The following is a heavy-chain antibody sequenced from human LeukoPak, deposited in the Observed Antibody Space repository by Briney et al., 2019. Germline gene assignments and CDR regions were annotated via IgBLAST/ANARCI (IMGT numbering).Heavy chain of an antibody. CDR1: GFTFSDYV. Sequence: GGSLRLSCAVSGFTFSDYVMSWVRQTPGKGLEWVSGIGRSGSPTYFARSVKGRLTISRDNSKNTLYLQMNRLRAEDTALYFCVKDADDSGDFLFHAWGQGTLVTVSS. V-gene: IGHV3-23*01. J-gene: IGHJ5*02. CDR3: VKDADDSGDFLFHA. CDR2: IGRSGSPT. D-gene: IGHD4-17*01.